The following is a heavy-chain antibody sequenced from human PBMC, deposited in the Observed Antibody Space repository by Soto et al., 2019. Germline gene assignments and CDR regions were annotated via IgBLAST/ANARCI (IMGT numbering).Heavy chain of an antibody. CDR2: ISFSGRYE. J-gene: IGHJ4*02. CDR3: ARGPLSGSGWWYYFDY. Sequence: GGSLRLSCASSGFTFGSYDMHWVRQAPGKGLEWVAVISFSGRYENYAASVKGRFTISRDNSKSTLYLEMSSLRAEDTAIYYCARGPLSGSGWWYYFDYWGQGTLVTVSS. CDR1: GFTFGSYD. V-gene: IGHV3-33*05. D-gene: IGHD6-19*01.